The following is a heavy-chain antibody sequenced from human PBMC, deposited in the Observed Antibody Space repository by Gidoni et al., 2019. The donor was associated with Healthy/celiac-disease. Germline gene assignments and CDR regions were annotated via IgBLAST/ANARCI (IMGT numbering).Heavy chain of an antibody. CDR2: IYSGGST. Sequence: EVQLVETGGGLIQPGGSLRLSCAASGFTVSRNYMRWVRQATGKGLEWVSVIYSGGSTYYADSVKGRFTISRDNSKNTLYLKMNSLRAEDTAVYYCARGLTHSITMVRGVSDAFDIWGQGTMVTVSS. CDR1: GFTVSRNY. CDR3: ARGLTHSITMVRGVSDAFDI. J-gene: IGHJ3*02. V-gene: IGHV3-53*02. D-gene: IGHD3-10*01.